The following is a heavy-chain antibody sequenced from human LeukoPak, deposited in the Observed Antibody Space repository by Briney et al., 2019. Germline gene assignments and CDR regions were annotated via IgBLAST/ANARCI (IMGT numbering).Heavy chain of an antibody. CDR2: IYYSGST. CDR1: GGSISSSSYY. D-gene: IGHD2-21*02. J-gene: IGHJ4*02. V-gene: IGHV4-39*01. CDR3: ARAAYCGGDCYLFDY. Sequence: PSETLSLTCTVSGGSISSSSYYWGWIRQPPGKGLEWIGSIYYSGSTYYNSSLKSRVTISVDTSKNQFSLKLSSLTAADTAVYCCARAAYCGGDCYLFDYWGQGTLVTVSS.